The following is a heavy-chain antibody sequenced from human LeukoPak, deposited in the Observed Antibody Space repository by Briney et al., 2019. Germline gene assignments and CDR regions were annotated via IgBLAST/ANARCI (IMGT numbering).Heavy chain of an antibody. V-gene: IGHV4-59*12. CDR2: IYYSGST. D-gene: IGHD3-3*01. CDR1: GGSISSYY. CDR3: ARVGLGYDFWSGYMTYYFDY. J-gene: IGHJ4*02. Sequence: SETLSLTCTVSGGSISSYYWSWLRQPPGKGLEWMGYIYYSGSTNYNPSLKSRVTISVDTSKNQFSLKLSSVTAADTAVYYCARVGLGYDFWSGYMTYYFDYWGQGTLVTVSS.